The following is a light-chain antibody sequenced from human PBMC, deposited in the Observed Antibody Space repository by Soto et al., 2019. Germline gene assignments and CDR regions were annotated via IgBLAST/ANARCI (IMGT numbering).Light chain of an antibody. CDR3: QSYDSSLSGSRV. Sequence: QSALTQPPSVSGAPGQRVTISCTGSSSNIGAGYDVHWYLQLPGTAPKLLIYGNNNRPSGVPDRFSGSKSGTSASLAITGLQAEDEADYYCQSYDSSLSGSRVFGGGTKLTVL. V-gene: IGLV1-40*01. CDR1: SSNIGAGYD. J-gene: IGLJ3*02. CDR2: GNN.